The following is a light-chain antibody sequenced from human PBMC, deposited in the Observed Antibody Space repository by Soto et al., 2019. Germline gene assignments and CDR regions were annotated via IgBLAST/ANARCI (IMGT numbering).Light chain of an antibody. Sequence: EIVLTQSPATLSLSPVERATLSCRASQSVSSYLAWYQRKPGQAPRLLIYDASNRATGIPARFSGSGSGTDFTLTISSLEPEDFAVYYCQQRSNWPTFGQGTRLEI. CDR3: QQRSNWPT. V-gene: IGKV3-11*01. J-gene: IGKJ5*01. CDR2: DAS. CDR1: QSVSSY.